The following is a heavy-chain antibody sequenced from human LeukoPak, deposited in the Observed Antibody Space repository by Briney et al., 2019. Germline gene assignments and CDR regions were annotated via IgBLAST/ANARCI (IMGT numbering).Heavy chain of an antibody. CDR2: IYYSGST. Sequence: PSETLSLTCAVYGGSFSGYYWSWIRQPPGKGLEWIGYIYYSGSTNYNPSLKSRVTISVDTSKNQFSLKLSSVTAADTAVYYCARDLAAAGPGYYFDYWGQGTLVTVSS. CDR3: ARDLAAAGPGYYFDY. D-gene: IGHD6-13*01. J-gene: IGHJ4*02. V-gene: IGHV4-59*01. CDR1: GGSFSGYY.